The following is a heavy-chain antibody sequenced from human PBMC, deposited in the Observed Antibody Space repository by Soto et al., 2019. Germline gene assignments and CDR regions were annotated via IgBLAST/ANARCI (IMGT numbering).Heavy chain of an antibody. J-gene: IGHJ5*02. CDR2: IIPILGIA. CDR1: GGTFSSYT. Sequence: ASVKVSCKASGGTFSSYTISWVRQAPGQGLEWMGRIIPILGIANYAQKFQGRVTITADKSTSTAYMELSSLRSEDTAVYYCARGDCSSPSCSFAPWGQGSLVTVSS. V-gene: IGHV1-69*02. CDR3: ARGDCSSPSCSFAP. D-gene: IGHD2-2*01.